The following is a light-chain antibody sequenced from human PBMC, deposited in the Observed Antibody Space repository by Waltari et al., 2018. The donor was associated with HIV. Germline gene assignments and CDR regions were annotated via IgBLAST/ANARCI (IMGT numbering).Light chain of an antibody. CDR1: ITHICTTT. CDR3: ATWDSRLNSYG. V-gene: IGLV1-51*02. J-gene: IGLJ1*01. Sequence: QSVLTLPPSISAAPGQRITISCSRSITHICTTTVSWSQQVPGTATTLLIEENDTRPADIPDRAAGSKSDTSATLGISGFRTGDEADYYCATWDSRLNSYGFGSGTTVIVL. CDR2: END.